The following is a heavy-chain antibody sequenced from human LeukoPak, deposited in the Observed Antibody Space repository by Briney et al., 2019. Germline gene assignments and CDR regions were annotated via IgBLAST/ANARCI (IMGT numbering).Heavy chain of an antibody. CDR3: VRDGEGVAISVNYWFAP. CDR2: FDPEDGET. CDR1: GYTLTELS. Sequence: GASVKVSCKVSGYTLTELSMHWVRQAPGKGLEWMGGFDPEDGETIYAQKFQGRVTMTRDTSISTAYMELRSLTSEDTAVYYCVRDGEGVAISVNYWFAPWGQGTLVTVSS. V-gene: IGHV1-24*01. J-gene: IGHJ5*02. D-gene: IGHD3-10*01.